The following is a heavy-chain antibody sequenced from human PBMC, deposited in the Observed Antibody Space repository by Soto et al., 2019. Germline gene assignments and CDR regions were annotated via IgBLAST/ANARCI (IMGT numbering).Heavy chain of an antibody. CDR3: ARGAPENDSSGYYYLD. D-gene: IGHD3-22*01. CDR1: GGTFSSYA. V-gene: IGHV1-69*13. Sequence: SVKVSCKASGGTFSSYAISWVRQAPGQGLEWMGGIIPIFGTANYAQKFQGRVTITADESTSTAYMELSSLRSEDTAVYYCARGAPENDSSGYYYLDWGQGTLVSVSS. J-gene: IGHJ1*01. CDR2: IIPIFGTA.